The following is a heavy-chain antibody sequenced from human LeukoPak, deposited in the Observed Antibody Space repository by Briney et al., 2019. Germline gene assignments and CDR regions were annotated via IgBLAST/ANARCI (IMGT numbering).Heavy chain of an antibody. J-gene: IGHJ5*01. Sequence: GGSLRLSCAASGFTFSNFGMSWVRQAPGKGLEWVSAIFGNGVTTYYADSVKGRFIISRDNSQNRLFLQVNSLRVEDTAVYYCAKGLGEFASAPDSWGQGTLVTVSS. CDR2: IFGNGVTT. CDR1: GFTFSNFG. CDR3: AKGLGEFASAPDS. V-gene: IGHV3-23*01. D-gene: IGHD6-6*01.